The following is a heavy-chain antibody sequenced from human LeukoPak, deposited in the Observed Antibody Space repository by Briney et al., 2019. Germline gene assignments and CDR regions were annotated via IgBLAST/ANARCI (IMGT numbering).Heavy chain of an antibody. J-gene: IGHJ4*02. D-gene: IGHD1-26*01. V-gene: IGHV1-24*01. CDR1: GYTLTELS. Sequence: VASVKVSCKVSGYTLTELSMHWVRQAPGKGLEWMGGFDPEDGETIYAQKFQGRVTMTEDTSTDTAHMELSSLRSEDTAVYYCATVRELPGYYFDYWGQGTLVTVSS. CDR2: FDPEDGET. CDR3: ATVRELPGYYFDY.